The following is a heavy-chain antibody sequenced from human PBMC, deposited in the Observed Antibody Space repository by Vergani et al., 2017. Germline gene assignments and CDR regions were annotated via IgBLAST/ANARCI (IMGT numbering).Heavy chain of an antibody. CDR2: IYYSGST. CDR3: ARGQNYDFWSGYYPVDYYYMDV. CDR1: GGSISSSSYY. D-gene: IGHD3-3*01. Sequence: QLQLQESGPGLVKPSETLSLTCTVSGGSISSSSYYWGWIRQPPGKGLEWIGSIYYSGSTYYNPSLKSRVTISVDTSKNQFSLKLSSVTAADTAVYYCARGQNYDFWSGYYPVDYYYMDVWGKGTTVTVSS. V-gene: IGHV4-39*01. J-gene: IGHJ6*03.